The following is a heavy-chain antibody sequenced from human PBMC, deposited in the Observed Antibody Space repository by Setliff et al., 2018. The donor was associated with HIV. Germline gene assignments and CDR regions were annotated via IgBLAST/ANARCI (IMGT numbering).Heavy chain of an antibody. D-gene: IGHD3-10*01. CDR2: VFHSGSA. J-gene: IGHJ5*02. CDR3: ARDHVFGSRTGFDP. V-gene: IGHV4-4*02. Sequence: SETLSLTCAVSGGPLDSRNWWSWVRQPPGKGLEWIGEVFHSGSANSNASLRSRVMISVDTSKNQFSLKLSAVTAADTAVYYCARDHVFGSRTGFDPWGPGILVTVSS. CDR1: GGPLDSRNW.